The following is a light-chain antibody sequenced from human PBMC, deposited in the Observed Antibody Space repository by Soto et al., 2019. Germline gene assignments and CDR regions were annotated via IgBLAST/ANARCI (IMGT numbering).Light chain of an antibody. CDR3: AAWDDSLEEYL. CDR2: SSI. CDR1: ACNIGSKS. V-gene: IGLV1-44*01. Sequence: VLTQPPSASGTPGQRVTISCSGSACNIGSKSVNWYQQFPGTAPKLLIYSSIYRPSGVPARMSASKSGTSASLAISGLQSEDEAHYFCAAWDDSLEEYLFXSGTKSTVL. J-gene: IGLJ1*01.